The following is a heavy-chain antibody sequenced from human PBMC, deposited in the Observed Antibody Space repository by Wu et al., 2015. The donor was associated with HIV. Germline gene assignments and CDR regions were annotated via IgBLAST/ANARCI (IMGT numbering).Heavy chain of an antibody. Sequence: QVQLVQSGAEVKKPGSSVKVSCKASGGTFSSYAISWVRQAPGQGLEWMGGIIPIFGTANYAQKFQGRVTITTDESTSTAYMELSSLRSEDTAVYYCARDRYSSSWGARYYGMDVWGPRDHGHRLL. CDR3: ARDRYSSSWGARYYGMDV. V-gene: IGHV1-69*05. CDR1: GGTFSSYA. J-gene: IGHJ6*01. CDR2: IIPIFGTA. D-gene: IGHD6-13*01.